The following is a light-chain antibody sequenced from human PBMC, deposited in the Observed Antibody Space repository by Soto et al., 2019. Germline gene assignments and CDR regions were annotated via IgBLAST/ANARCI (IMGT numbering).Light chain of an antibody. J-gene: IGKJ1*01. CDR1: QRISNY. CDR3: QKYNSAPWT. Sequence: DIQMTQSPSSLSTSVGDRVTITCRASQRISNYLAWYQQKPGKVPKLLIYAASTLQSGVPSRFSGSGSGTDFTLTISSLQPKDVATYYCQKYNSAPWTFGQGTKVDI. CDR2: AAS. V-gene: IGKV1-27*01.